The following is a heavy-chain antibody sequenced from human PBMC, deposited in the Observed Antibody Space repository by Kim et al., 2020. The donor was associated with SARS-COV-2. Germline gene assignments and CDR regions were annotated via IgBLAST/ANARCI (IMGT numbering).Heavy chain of an antibody. J-gene: IGHJ3*02. CDR2: INHSGST. CDR3: ARVPSDLGRGAVAGGPAFDI. CDR1: GGSFSGYY. D-gene: IGHD6-19*01. Sequence: SETLSLTCAVYGGSFSGYYWSWIRQPPGKGLEWIGEINHSGSTNYNPSLKSRVTISVDTSKNQFSLKLSSVTAADTAVYYCARVPSDLGRGAVAGGPAFDIWGQGTMVTVSS. V-gene: IGHV4-34*01.